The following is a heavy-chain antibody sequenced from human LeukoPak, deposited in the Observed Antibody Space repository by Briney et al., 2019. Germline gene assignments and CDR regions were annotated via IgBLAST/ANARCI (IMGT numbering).Heavy chain of an antibody. Sequence: GGSLRLSCSASGFTFSSYAMGWVRQAPGKGPEWVSGIVGSGSSTYYADSVKGRFTISRDNSKNTLYLQMNSLRAEDTAVYYCARVSGSSRAFDYWGQGTLVTVSS. CDR2: IVGSGSST. CDR1: GFTFSSYA. V-gene: IGHV3-23*01. D-gene: IGHD1-26*01. CDR3: ARVSGSSRAFDY. J-gene: IGHJ4*02.